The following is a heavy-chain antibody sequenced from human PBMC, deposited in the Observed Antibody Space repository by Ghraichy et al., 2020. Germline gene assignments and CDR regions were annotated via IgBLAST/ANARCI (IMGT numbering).Heavy chain of an antibody. J-gene: IGHJ4*02. D-gene: IGHD6-13*01. V-gene: IGHV3-30*18. CDR2: IAFNGSNI. CDR1: GFTFSIYG. CDR3: AKDLSAACSF. Sequence: GGSLRLSCAASGFTFSIYGMHWVRQAPGKGLEWVATIAFNGSNIYYADSVRGRFTISRDNSKNTLYLQLNSLRAEDTALYYCAKDLSAACSFWGQGTLVTVSS.